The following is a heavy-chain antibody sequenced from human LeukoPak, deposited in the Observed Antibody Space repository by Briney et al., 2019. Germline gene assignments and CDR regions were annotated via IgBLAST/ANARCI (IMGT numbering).Heavy chain of an antibody. CDR2: IIPILGIA. V-gene: IGHV1-69*04. J-gene: IGHJ4*02. Sequence: SVKVSCRASGGTFSSYAISWVRQAPGQGLEWMGRIIPILGIANYAQKFQGRVTITADKSTSTAYMELSSLRSEDTAVYYCARERWSIAAPEYYFDYWGQGTLVTVSS. CDR3: ARERWSIAAPEYYFDY. CDR1: GGTFSSYA. D-gene: IGHD6-6*01.